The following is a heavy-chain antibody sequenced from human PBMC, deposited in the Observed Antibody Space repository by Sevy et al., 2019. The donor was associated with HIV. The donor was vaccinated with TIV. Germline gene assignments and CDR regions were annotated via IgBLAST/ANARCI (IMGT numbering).Heavy chain of an antibody. V-gene: IGHV3-30-3*01. CDR2: ISYDGSNK. D-gene: IGHD3-22*01. CDR3: ARTYYDDSSGYLTGAEPADYDYYGMDV. Sequence: GGSLRLSCAASGFTFSSYAMHWVRQAPGKGLEWVAVISYDGSNKYYADSVKGRFTISRDNYKNTLYLQMNSLRAENTAVYYCARTYYDDSSGYLTGAEPADYDYYGMDVWGQGTTVTVSS. J-gene: IGHJ6*02. CDR1: GFTFSSYA.